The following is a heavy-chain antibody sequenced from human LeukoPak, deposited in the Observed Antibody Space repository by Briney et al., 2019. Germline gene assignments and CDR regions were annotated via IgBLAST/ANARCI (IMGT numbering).Heavy chain of an antibody. CDR3: ARSGYGVAFDI. J-gene: IGHJ3*02. Sequence: GGSLRLSCAASGFSVSSNYMSWVRQAPGKGLEWVSVIYSGGSTYYADSVKGRFTISRDNSKNALYLQMSSLRAEDTAVYYCARSGYGVAFDIWGQGTMVTVSS. D-gene: IGHD5-12*01. V-gene: IGHV3-53*01. CDR1: GFSVSSNY. CDR2: IYSGGST.